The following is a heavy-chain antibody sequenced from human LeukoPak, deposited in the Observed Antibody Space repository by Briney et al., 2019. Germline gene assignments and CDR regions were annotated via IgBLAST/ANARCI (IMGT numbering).Heavy chain of an antibody. V-gene: IGHV1-2*02. J-gene: IGHJ3*02. CDR3: ARDTAGRLRWSGDAFDI. D-gene: IGHD4-23*01. CDR1: GYTFTGYY. Sequence: ASVKVSCKASGYTFTGYYMHWVRQAPGQGLEWMGWINPNSGGTNYAQKFEGRVTMTRDTSISTAYMELSRLRSDDTAVYYCARDTAGRLRWSGDAFDIWGQGTMVTVSS. CDR2: INPNSGGT.